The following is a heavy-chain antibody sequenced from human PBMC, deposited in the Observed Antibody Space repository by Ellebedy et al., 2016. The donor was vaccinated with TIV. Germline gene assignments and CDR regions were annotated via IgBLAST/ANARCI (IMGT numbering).Heavy chain of an antibody. J-gene: IGHJ5*02. Sequence: SETLSLXXTVSGGSISSYYWSWIRQPPGKGLEWIGYIYYSGSTNYNPSLKSRVTISVDTSKNQFSLKLSSVTAADTAVYYCARERRFGANWFDPWGQGTLVTVSS. CDR3: ARERRFGANWFDP. V-gene: IGHV4-59*12. D-gene: IGHD3-10*01. CDR2: IYYSGST. CDR1: GGSISSYY.